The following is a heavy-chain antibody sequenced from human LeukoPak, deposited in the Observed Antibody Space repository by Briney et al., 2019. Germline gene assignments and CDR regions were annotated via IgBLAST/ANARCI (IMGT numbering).Heavy chain of an antibody. D-gene: IGHD2-15*01. CDR3: ARHVHCSGASCYRYGMDG. Sequence: SEPLSLPCTVSGGHISTFHWSWLRQPPGRGLEWLGFNHNYGSSNYNPSLNSRFTISVNTSKNQFFQMLSTVFAAEAAVYYCARHVHCSGASCYRYGMDGWGQGTTVTVSS. CDR2: NHNYGSS. V-gene: IGHV4-59*08. CDR1: GGHISTFH. J-gene: IGHJ6*02.